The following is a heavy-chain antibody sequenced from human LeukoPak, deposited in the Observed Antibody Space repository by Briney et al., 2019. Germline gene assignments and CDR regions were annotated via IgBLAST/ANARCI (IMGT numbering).Heavy chain of an antibody. CDR3: ASPKGINYYDSSGYRPISPFDY. V-gene: IGHV1-18*01. D-gene: IGHD3-22*01. Sequence: GASVKVSCKASGYTFTSYGISWVRQAPGQGLEWMGWISAYNGNTNYAQKLQGRVTMTTDTSTSTAYMELRSLRSDDTAVYYCASPKGINYYDSSGYRPISPFDYWGQGTLVTVSS. CDR2: ISAYNGNT. J-gene: IGHJ4*02. CDR1: GYTFTSYG.